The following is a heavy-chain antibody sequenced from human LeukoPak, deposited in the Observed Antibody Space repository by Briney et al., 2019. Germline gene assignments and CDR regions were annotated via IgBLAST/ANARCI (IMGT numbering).Heavy chain of an antibody. D-gene: IGHD3-9*01. Sequence: GGSLRLSCAASGFTFSSYSMNWVRQAPGKGLEWVSSISSSSSYIYYADSVKGRFTISRDNAKNSLYLQMNGLRAEDTAVYYCARATDFDWYYFDYWGQGTLVTVSS. CDR2: ISSSSSYI. CDR1: GFTFSSYS. CDR3: ARATDFDWYYFDY. V-gene: IGHV3-21*01. J-gene: IGHJ4*02.